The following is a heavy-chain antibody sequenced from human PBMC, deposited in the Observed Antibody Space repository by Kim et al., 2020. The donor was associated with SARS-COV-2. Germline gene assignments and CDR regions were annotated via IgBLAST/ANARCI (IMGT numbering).Heavy chain of an antibody. Sequence: GGSLRLSCAASGFTFGDYAMHWVRQAPGKGLEWVSGISWNSGSIGYADSVKGRFTISRDNAKNSLYLQMNSLRAEDTALYYCAKDMKYYGSGSYPYYYYGMDVWGQGTTVTVSS. CDR1: GFTFGDYA. D-gene: IGHD3-10*01. CDR3: AKDMKYYGSGSYPYYYYGMDV. CDR2: ISWNSGSI. J-gene: IGHJ6*02. V-gene: IGHV3-9*01.